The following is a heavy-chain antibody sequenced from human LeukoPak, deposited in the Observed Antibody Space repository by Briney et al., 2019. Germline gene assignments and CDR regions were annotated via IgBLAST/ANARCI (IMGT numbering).Heavy chain of an antibody. CDR1: GFTFSSYG. J-gene: IGHJ4*02. CDR3: APVRFLGFRFDY. Sequence: GGSLRLSCAASGFTFSSYGMHWVRQARGKGLEWVAFIRYDGSNKYYADSVKGRFTISRDNSKNTLYLQMNSLRAEDTAVYYCAPVRFLGFRFDYWGQGTLVTVSS. V-gene: IGHV3-30*02. CDR2: IRYDGSNK. D-gene: IGHD3-3*01.